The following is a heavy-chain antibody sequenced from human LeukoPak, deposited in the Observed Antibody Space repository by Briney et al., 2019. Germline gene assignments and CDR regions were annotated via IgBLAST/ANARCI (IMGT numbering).Heavy chain of an antibody. J-gene: IGHJ4*02. CDR2: IAHDGTYK. CDR1: GFSYSDYT. V-gene: IGHV3-30-3*01. Sequence: GGSLRLSCAASGFSYSDYTMHWVRQAPGKGLEWVALIAHDGTYKHCADSVEGRFTISRDNSKNTLYLQMNSLRGEDTAVYYCASEVRPSEFDYWGQGTLVTVSS. D-gene: IGHD1-26*01. CDR3: ASEVRPSEFDY.